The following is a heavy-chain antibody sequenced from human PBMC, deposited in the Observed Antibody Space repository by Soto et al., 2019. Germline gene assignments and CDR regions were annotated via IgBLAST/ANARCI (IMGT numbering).Heavy chain of an antibody. Sequence: QVQLHQWGAGLLKPSETLSLTCTIYNGSFSGYYWGWLRQPPGKGLEWIGHINHSGSTTYNPSLKSRVPIAVDTSENHFSLRLSPMTAADTAVYYCARTKGLRRHGAMDIWGQGTMVTISS. CDR3: ARTKGLRRHGAMDI. J-gene: IGHJ3*02. CDR2: INHSGST. D-gene: IGHD1-26*01. CDR1: NGSFSGYY. V-gene: IGHV4-34*01.